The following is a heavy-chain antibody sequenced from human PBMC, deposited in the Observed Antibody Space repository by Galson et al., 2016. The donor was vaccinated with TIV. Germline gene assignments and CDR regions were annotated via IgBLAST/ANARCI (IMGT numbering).Heavy chain of an antibody. J-gene: IGHJ4*02. D-gene: IGHD3-3*01. V-gene: IGHV6-1*01. CDR1: GDSVSSDSAA. CDR3: ARGAPSVFGVIMTLDY. CDR2: TYYRSKWYN. Sequence: CAISGDSVSSDSAAWNWIRQSPSRGLEWLGRTYYRSKWYNDYAVAVKSRITITPDTSKNQFSLQLTSVTPEDAAVYYCARGAPSVFGVIMTLDYWGQGTLVTVSS.